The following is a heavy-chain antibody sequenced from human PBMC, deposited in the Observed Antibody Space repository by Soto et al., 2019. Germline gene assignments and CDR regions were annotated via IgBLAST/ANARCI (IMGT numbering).Heavy chain of an antibody. J-gene: IGHJ6*02. CDR2: ISGSGGST. CDR3: AKDGPGALGEWLPISRYYYYGMDV. D-gene: IGHD3-3*01. Sequence: PGGSLRLSCAASGFTFSSYAMSWVRQAPGKGLEWVSAISGSGGSTYYADSVKGRFTISRDNSKNTLYLQMNSLRAEDTAVYYCAKDGPGALGEWLPISRYYYYGMDVWGQGTTVTVSS. CDR1: GFTFSSYA. V-gene: IGHV3-23*01.